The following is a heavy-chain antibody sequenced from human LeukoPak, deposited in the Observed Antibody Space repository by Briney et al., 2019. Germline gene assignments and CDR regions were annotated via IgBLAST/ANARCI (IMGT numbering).Heavy chain of an antibody. CDR1: GGSFSGYY. CDR2: IYGSGTT. D-gene: IGHD5-12*01. Sequence: SGTLSLTCAVYGGSFSGYYWSWVRQPAGKGLEWIGRIYGSGTTRYNPSLQSRVTMSVDVSKNQFSLKLTSMTAADTAVYFCARGMAEAYDYNWFDPWGQGILVTVSS. CDR3: ARGMAEAYDYNWFDP. J-gene: IGHJ5*02. V-gene: IGHV4-59*10.